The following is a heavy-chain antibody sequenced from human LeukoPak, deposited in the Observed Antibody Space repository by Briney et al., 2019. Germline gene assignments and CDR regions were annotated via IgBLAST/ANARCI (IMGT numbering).Heavy chain of an antibody. Sequence: GASVKVPCKASGYTFTSYYMHWVRQAPGQGLEWMGIINPSGGSTSYAQKFQGRVTMTRDTSTSTVYMELSSLRSEDTAVYYCARVGEWGNYFDYWGQGTLVTVSS. CDR3: ARVGEWGNYFDY. D-gene: IGHD2-8*01. CDR1: GYTFTSYY. CDR2: INPSGGST. V-gene: IGHV1-46*01. J-gene: IGHJ4*02.